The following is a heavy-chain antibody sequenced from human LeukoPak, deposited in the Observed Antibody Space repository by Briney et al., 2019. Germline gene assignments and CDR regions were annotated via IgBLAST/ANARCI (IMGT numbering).Heavy chain of an antibody. V-gene: IGHV3-74*01. CDR1: GFTFSSHW. J-gene: IGHJ4*02. Sequence: PGGSLRLSCAASGFTFSSHWMHWVRQAPGKGLVWVSRINSDGSSISYADSVKGRFTISRDNAKNTLYLQMNSLRAEDTAVYYCARGRDYYDSSHFDYWGQGTLVTVSS. CDR3: ARGRDYYDSSHFDY. CDR2: INSDGSSI. D-gene: IGHD3-22*01.